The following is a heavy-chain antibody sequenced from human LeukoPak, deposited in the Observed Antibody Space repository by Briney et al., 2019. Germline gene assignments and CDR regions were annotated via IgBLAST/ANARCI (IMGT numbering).Heavy chain of an antibody. Sequence: GGSLRLSCAASGFTFSSYAMHWVRQAPGKGLEWVAVISYDGSNKYYADSVKGRFTISRDNSKNTLYLQMNSLRAEDTAVYYCARGGITGTTISYYYYYYMDVWGKGTTVTVSS. CDR3: ARGGITGTTISYYYYYYMDV. CDR2: ISYDGSNK. CDR1: GFTFSSYA. V-gene: IGHV3-30*01. D-gene: IGHD1-7*01. J-gene: IGHJ6*03.